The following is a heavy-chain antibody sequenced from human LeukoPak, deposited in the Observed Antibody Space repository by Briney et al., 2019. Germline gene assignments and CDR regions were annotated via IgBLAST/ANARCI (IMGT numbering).Heavy chain of an antibody. CDR1: GCSISSGSYY. CDR2: IYTSGST. CDR3: ARTLMGIVVVITPDDAFDI. V-gene: IGHV4-61*02. D-gene: IGHD3-22*01. Sequence: SQTLSLTCTVSGCSISSGSYYWSWIRQPAGKGLEWIGRIYTSGSTNYNPSLKSRVTISVDTSKNQFSLKLSSVTAADTAVYYCARTLMGIVVVITPDDAFDIWGQGTMVTVSS. J-gene: IGHJ3*02.